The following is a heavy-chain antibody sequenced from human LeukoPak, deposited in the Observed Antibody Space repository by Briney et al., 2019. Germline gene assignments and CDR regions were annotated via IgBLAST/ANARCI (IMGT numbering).Heavy chain of an antibody. CDR1: GFPFAPFW. J-gene: IGHJ3*02. Sequence: GGSLRLSCAASGFPFAPFWMTWVRQAPGKGPEFVATMNRDGSEVAYGNSVRGRFTISRDNAKNSLYLQMYSLRAEDTAVYYCARDLRRIAAAGFNDAFDIWGQGTMVTVSS. CDR2: MNRDGSEV. V-gene: IGHV3-7*01. CDR3: ARDLRRIAAAGFNDAFDI. D-gene: IGHD6-13*01.